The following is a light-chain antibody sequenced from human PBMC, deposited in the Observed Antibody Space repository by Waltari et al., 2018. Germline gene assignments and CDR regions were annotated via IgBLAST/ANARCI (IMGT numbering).Light chain of an antibody. CDR3: GSYAGSNIFKV. CDR1: SSDVGCSDC. V-gene: IGLV2-8*01. Sequence: QSALTQSPSASGSPGQSVTISCTGPSSDVGCSDCFPWYQQHPGKAPKIMIYEVTKRPSGVPDRFSGSKSGNTASLTVSGLQSEDEADYYCGSYAGSNIFKVFGGGTKLTVL. CDR2: EVT. J-gene: IGLJ3*02.